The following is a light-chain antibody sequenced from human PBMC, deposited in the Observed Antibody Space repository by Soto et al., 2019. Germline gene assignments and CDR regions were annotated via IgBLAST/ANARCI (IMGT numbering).Light chain of an antibody. CDR3: SSYTSSTFYV. Sequence: VLTQPASVSGSPGQSITISCTGTSSDVGGYNYVSWYQQHPGKVPKLMIYEVSNRPSGVSNRSSGSKSGNTASLTISGLQAEDEADYYCSSYTSSTFYVFGTGTKVTV. CDR2: EVS. J-gene: IGLJ1*01. V-gene: IGLV2-14*01. CDR1: SSDVGGYNY.